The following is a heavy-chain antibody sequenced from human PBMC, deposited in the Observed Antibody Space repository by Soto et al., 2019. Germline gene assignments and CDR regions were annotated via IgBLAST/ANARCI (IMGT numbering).Heavy chain of an antibody. J-gene: IGHJ6*02. D-gene: IGHD3-16*01. CDR3: ASGYGQYYYYGMDV. Sequence: ATVKVSCKASGYTFTSYCISWVRQAPGQGLEWMGWISAYNGNTNYAQKLQGRVTMTTDTSTSTAYMELRSLRSDDTAVYYCASGYGQYYYYGMDVWGQGTTVTVSS. CDR2: ISAYNGNT. CDR1: GYTFTSYC. V-gene: IGHV1-18*01.